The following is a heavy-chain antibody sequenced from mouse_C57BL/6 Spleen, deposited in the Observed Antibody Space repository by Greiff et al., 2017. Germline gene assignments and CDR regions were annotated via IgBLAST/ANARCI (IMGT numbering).Heavy chain of an antibody. CDR2: IYPGDGDT. Sequence: QVQLQQSGAELVKPGASVKISCKASGYAFSSYWMNWVKQRPGKGLEWIGQIYPGDGDTNYNGKFNGKATLTADQSSSTAYMQLSSLTSEDSAVYFCARCGSDGYYEVVFAYWGQGTLVTVSA. V-gene: IGHV1-80*01. CDR3: ARCGSDGYYEVVFAY. CDR1: GYAFSSYW. D-gene: IGHD2-3*01. J-gene: IGHJ3*01.